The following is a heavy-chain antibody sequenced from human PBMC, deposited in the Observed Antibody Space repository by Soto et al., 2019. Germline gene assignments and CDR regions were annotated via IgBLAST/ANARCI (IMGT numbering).Heavy chain of an antibody. Sequence: QVHLQQWGAGLLKPSETLSLTCAVYGGSFSDTYWNWFRQPPGKGLEWIGEINHNTNTIYNPSLTSRGTISVDTSTTHFSLKLTSVTAADTAVYYCARGVSFFRGSFHPCGQGTLVTVS. CDR1: GGSFSDTY. CDR2: INHNTNT. V-gene: IGHV4-34*01. D-gene: IGHD5-12*01. CDR3: ARGVSFFRGSFHP. J-gene: IGHJ1*01.